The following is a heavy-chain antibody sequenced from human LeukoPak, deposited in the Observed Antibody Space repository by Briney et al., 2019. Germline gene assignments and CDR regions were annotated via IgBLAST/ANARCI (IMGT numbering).Heavy chain of an antibody. D-gene: IGHD3-22*01. CDR2: IRSSDSTT. J-gene: IGHJ4*02. CDR1: GFSFSRYG. V-gene: IGHV3-48*04. CDR3: AKRADSSAHSFDY. Sequence: GGSLLLSCAASGFSFSRYGMKWVRPAPGKGLEWLSYIRSSDSTTYYADSVKGRFTISRDNAKNSLYLQMDSLRVEDTAVYYCAKRADSSAHSFDYWGQGTLATVSS.